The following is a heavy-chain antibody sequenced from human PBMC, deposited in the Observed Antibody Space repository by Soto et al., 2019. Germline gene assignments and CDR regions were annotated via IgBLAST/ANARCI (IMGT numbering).Heavy chain of an antibody. V-gene: IGHV3-33*06. Sequence: PGGSLRLSCAASGFVFSSHGMHWVRQAPGKGLEWVAAIWYDGSNKYYADSVKGRFTISRDNSKSTLYLHMNSLRAEDTAIYYCAKSPSYCGGNCYSTFDYWGLGTPVTVSS. D-gene: IGHD2-21*02. CDR3: AKSPSYCGGNCYSTFDY. CDR1: GFVFSSHG. CDR2: IWYDGSNK. J-gene: IGHJ4*02.